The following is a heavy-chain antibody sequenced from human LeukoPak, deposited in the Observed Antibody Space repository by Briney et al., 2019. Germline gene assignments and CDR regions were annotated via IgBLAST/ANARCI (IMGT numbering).Heavy chain of an antibody. CDR2: TYYRSTWYN. CDR3: ARRLTQYDCFDP. CDR1: GDIVSSSSAT. Sequence: SQTLSLTCAISGDIVSSSSATWNWIRQSPSRGLEWLGRTYYRSTWYNDYAVSVRGRITVNPDTSKNQFSLHLNSVTPEDTAVYYCARRLTQYDCFDPWGQGILVTVSS. J-gene: IGHJ5*02. V-gene: IGHV6-1*01. D-gene: IGHD2-2*01.